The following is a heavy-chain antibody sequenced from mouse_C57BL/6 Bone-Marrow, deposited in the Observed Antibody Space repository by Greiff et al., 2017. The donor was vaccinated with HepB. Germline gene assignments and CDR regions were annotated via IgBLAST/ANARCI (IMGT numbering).Heavy chain of an antibody. J-gene: IGHJ2*01. CDR2: IDPHSGGT. Sequence: QVQLQQPGAELVKPGASVKLSCKASGYTFTSYWMHWVKQRPGRGLEWIGRIDPHSGGTKYNEKFKSQATLTVDKPSSTAYMQLSSLTSEDSAVYYCARSPYDYYYYFDYWGQGTTLTVSS. CDR1: GYTFTSYW. CDR3: ARSPYDYYYYFDY. D-gene: IGHD2-4*01. V-gene: IGHV1-72*01.